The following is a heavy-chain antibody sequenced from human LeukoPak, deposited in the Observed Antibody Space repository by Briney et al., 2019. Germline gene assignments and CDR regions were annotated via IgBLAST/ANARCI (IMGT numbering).Heavy chain of an antibody. J-gene: IGHJ6*02. CDR1: GFTFSSYA. D-gene: IGHD2-2*01. Sequence: GGSLRLSCAASGFTFSSYAMSWVRQAPGKGLEWVSAISGSGGSTYYADSVKGRFTISRDNSKNTLYLQMNSLRAEDTAVYYCAKALTGVPAAIHYYGMDVWGQGTKVTVSS. CDR3: AKALTGVPAAIHYYGMDV. V-gene: IGHV3-23*01. CDR2: ISGSGGST.